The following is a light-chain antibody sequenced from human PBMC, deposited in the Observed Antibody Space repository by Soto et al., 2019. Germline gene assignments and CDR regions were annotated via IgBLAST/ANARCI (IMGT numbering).Light chain of an antibody. V-gene: IGLV2-14*01. CDR3: SSYTSGSTLVV. J-gene: IGLJ2*01. Sequence: QSALTQPASVSGSPGQSITISCTGTSSDVGGYNYVSWYQQHPGKAPKLMIYEVSNRPSGVSNRFSGSKSGNTASLTISGLQAEDDADYYCSSYTSGSTLVVFGGGTKLTVL. CDR2: EVS. CDR1: SSDVGGYNY.